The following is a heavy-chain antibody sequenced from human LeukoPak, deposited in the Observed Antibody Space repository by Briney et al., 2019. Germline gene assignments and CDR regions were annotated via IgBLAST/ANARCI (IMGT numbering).Heavy chain of an antibody. CDR2: ISSRSSYI. V-gene: IGHV3-21*01. CDR1: GFTFSSYS. Sequence: KPGGSLRLSCAASGFTFSSYSMNWVRQAPGKGLEWVSSISSRSSYIYYADSVKGRFTISRDNAKNSLYLQMNSLRAEDTAVYYCAGDQGGVVVPAAITLNWFDPWGQGTLVTVSS. J-gene: IGHJ5*02. CDR3: AGDQGGVVVPAAITLNWFDP. D-gene: IGHD2-2*01.